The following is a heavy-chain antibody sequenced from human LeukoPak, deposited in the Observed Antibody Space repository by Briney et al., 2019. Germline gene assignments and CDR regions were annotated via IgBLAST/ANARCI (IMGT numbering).Heavy chain of an antibody. Sequence: TSETLSLTCTVSGYSISSGYYWGWIRQPPGKGLEWIGSIYHSGSTYYNPSLKSRVTISVDTSKNQFSLKLSSVTAADTAVYYCASSYGLNWFDPWGKGTTVTVSS. J-gene: IGHJ5*01. CDR3: ASSYGLNWFDP. D-gene: IGHD5-18*01. CDR2: IYHSGST. CDR1: GYSISSGYY. V-gene: IGHV4-38-2*02.